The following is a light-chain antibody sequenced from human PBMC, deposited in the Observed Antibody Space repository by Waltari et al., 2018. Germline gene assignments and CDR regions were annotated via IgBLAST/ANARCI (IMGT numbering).Light chain of an antibody. CDR1: QSVSNA. Sequence: DIVLTQSPATLSLSPGERATLSCGASQSVSNALAWYQQKPGQAPRLLIYDTSNRATGIPARFSGSGFGTDFTLIITSLEPEDFAVYYCQQRRSLPVTFGGGTKVEIK. V-gene: IGKV3-11*01. CDR3: QQRRSLPVT. CDR2: DTS. J-gene: IGKJ4*02.